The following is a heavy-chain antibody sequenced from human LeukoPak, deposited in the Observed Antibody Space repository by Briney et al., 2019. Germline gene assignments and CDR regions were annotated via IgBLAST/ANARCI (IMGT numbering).Heavy chain of an antibody. CDR2: ISYDGSNK. CDR3: ARASGSYSPFDY. D-gene: IGHD1-26*01. V-gene: IGHV3-30*04. Sequence: PGGSLRLSCAASGFTFSSYATHWVRQAPGKGLEWVAVISYDGSNKYYADSVKGRFTISRDNSKTTLYLQMNSLRAEDTAVYYCARASGSYSPFDYWGQGTLVTVSS. J-gene: IGHJ4*02. CDR1: GFTFSSYA.